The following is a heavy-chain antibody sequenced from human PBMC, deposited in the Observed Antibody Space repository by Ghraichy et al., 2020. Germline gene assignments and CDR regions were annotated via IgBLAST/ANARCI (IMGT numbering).Heavy chain of an antibody. CDR1: GFTFKTYA. D-gene: IGHD3-9*01. CDR3: AKLNVLRYFDRLSGWADY. J-gene: IGHJ4*02. CDR2: ISGTGGST. Sequence: GGSLRLSCAASGFTFKTYAMTWVRQAPGKGLEWVSSISGTGGSTYYADSVKGRFTISRDNFKNTLYLQMNSLRVEDTAVYYCAKLNVLRYFDRLSGWADYWGQGILVTVSS. V-gene: IGHV3-23*01.